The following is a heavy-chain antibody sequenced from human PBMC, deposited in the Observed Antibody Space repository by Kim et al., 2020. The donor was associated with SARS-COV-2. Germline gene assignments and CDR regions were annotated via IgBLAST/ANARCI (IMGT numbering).Heavy chain of an antibody. D-gene: IGHD3-16*01. CDR2: ISSSSSYI. V-gene: IGHV3-21*01. CDR1: GFTFSSYS. CDR3: ARGSGDYVWGNYYYGMDV. J-gene: IGHJ6*02. Sequence: GGSLRLSCAASGFTFSSYSMNWVRQAPGKGLEWVSSISSSSSYIYYADSVKGRFTISRDNAKNSLYLQMNSLRAEDTAVYYCARGSGDYVWGNYYYGMDVWGQGTTVTVSS.